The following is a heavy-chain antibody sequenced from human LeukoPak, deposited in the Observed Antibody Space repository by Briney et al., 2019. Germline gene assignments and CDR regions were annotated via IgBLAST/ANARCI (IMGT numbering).Heavy chain of an antibody. CDR3: ARDLGFGYFDY. V-gene: IGHV4-59*01. D-gene: IGHD3-16*01. Sequence: SETLSLTCTVSGGSISSYYWSWIRQPPGKGQEWIGDIYYSGNTNYNPPLKSRVTISVDTSKNQFSLKLSSVTAADTAVYYCARDLGFGYFDYWGQGTLVTVSS. J-gene: IGHJ4*02. CDR1: GGSISSYY. CDR2: IYYSGNT.